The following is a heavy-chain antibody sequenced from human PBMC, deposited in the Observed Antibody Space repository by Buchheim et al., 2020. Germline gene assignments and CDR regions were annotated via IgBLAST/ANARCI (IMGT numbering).Heavy chain of an antibody. CDR3: ARDAEGFDY. CDR1: GYTFTSNY. CDR2: IYSRDGST. Sequence: QVQMVQSGAEVKKPGASVKASCKASGYTFTSNYIHWVRPAPGQGVEWVGMIYSRDGSTIYPQKFQGRVTLTSDTSTTTFYMELSSLTSEDTAIYYCARDAEGFDYWGQGTL. J-gene: IGHJ4*02. V-gene: IGHV1-46*01.